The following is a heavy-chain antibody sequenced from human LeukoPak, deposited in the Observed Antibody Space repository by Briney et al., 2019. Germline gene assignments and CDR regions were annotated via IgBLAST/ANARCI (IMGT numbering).Heavy chain of an antibody. CDR1: GFTFSSYA. CDR2: ISYDGSNK. D-gene: IGHD3-22*01. J-gene: IGHJ5*02. V-gene: IGHV3-30*01. CDR3: AREAHITMIVVVITDLNWFDP. Sequence: PGGSLRLSCAASGFTFSSYAMHWVRQAPGKGLESVAVISYDGSNKYYADSVKGRFTISRDNSKNTLYLQMNSLRAEDTAVYYCAREAHITMIVVVITDLNWFDPWGQGTLVTVSS.